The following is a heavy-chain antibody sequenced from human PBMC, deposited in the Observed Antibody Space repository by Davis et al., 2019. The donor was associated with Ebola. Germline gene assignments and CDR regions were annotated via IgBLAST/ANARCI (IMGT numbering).Heavy chain of an antibody. CDR3: ARTRFLEWLVVRNYMDG. V-gene: IGHV3-21*01. J-gene: IGHJ6*03. Sequence: GESLKISCAASGFTFSSYSMNWVRQAPGKGLEWVSSISSSSSYIYYADSVKGRFTISRDNAKNSLYLQMNSLRAEDTAVYYCARTRFLEWLVVRNYMDGWGKGTTVTVSS. D-gene: IGHD3-3*01. CDR2: ISSSSSYI. CDR1: GFTFSSYS.